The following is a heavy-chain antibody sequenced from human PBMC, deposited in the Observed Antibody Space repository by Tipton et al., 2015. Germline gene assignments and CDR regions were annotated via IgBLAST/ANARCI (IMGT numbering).Heavy chain of an antibody. V-gene: IGHV4-34*01. CDR1: GGSFSTYY. CDR3: ARGHKNGDSPWDY. CDR2: ITHSGST. D-gene: IGHD4-17*01. J-gene: IGHJ4*02. Sequence: TLSLTCAVSGGSFSTYYWSWIRQPPGKGLEWIAEITHSGSTNYNPSLKSRVTISVDTSKNQFSLKLTSVTAADTAVYYCARGHKNGDSPWDYWGQGTLVTVSS.